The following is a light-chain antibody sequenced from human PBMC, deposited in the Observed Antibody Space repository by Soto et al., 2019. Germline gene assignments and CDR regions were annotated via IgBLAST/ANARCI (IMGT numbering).Light chain of an antibody. CDR2: AAS. J-gene: IGKJ3*01. CDR3: QQSYSTGVT. Sequence: DIQMTQSPSSLSASVGDRVTITCLASQSISSYLNWYQQKPGKAPKLLIYAASSLQSGVPSRFSGSGSGTDFTLTISSLQPEDFATYYCQQSYSTGVTFGPGTKVDI. CDR1: QSISSY. V-gene: IGKV1-39*01.